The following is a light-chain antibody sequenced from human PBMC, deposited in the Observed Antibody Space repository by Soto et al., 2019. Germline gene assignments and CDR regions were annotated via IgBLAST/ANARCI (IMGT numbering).Light chain of an antibody. CDR3: QQYGSSPTWT. CDR1: QSVSSSY. J-gene: IGKJ1*01. CDR2: GAS. Sequence: EIVLTQSPGTLSLSPGERATLSCRASQSVSSSYLAWYQQKPGQAPRLLIYGASSRATGIPDRFSGSGSGTDVNLTISRMEPEGFAVYYCQQYGSSPTWTFGQGTKVEIK. V-gene: IGKV3-20*01.